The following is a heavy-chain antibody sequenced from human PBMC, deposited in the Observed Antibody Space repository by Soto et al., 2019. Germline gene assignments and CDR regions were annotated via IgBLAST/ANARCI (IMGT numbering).Heavy chain of an antibody. CDR3: AKSYNSGWYVHFDF. J-gene: IGHJ4*02. Sequence: ESGGGVVQPGRALRLSCAVSGFTFSSYTMHWVRQAPGKGLEWVALISHDGSHKYYADSVKGRFTISRDNSKNTLSLQMNSLRAEDTAVYYCAKSYNSGWYVHFDFWGQGTLVTVSS. D-gene: IGHD6-19*01. CDR1: GFTFSSYT. V-gene: IGHV3-30*18. CDR2: ISHDGSHK.